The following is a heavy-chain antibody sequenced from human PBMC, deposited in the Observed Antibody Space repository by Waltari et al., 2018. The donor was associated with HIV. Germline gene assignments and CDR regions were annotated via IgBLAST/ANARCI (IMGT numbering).Heavy chain of an antibody. D-gene: IGHD3-10*01. CDR1: GLTVGDIY. Sequence: EVPLVESGGGLVQTGGSLRLSCAASGLTVGDIYMSWLRLAPGKGLQWVSVLYTEGRTQYMDSVKGRFTIFRDDSKNTLYLQMNSLRVDDTAIYYCARMKRSYGSGQSRYFYFGMDVWGQGTTVIISS. CDR2: LYTEGRT. V-gene: IGHV3-53*01. J-gene: IGHJ6*02. CDR3: ARMKRSYGSGQSRYFYFGMDV.